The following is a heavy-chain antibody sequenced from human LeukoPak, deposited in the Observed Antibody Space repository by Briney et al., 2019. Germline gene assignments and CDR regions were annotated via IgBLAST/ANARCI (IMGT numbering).Heavy chain of an antibody. CDR1: GYTFTSYG. V-gene: IGHV1-18*01. CDR3: ARDRVCRGGSCLGWFDP. Sequence: ASVKVSCKASGYTFTSYGISWVRQAPGQGLEWMGWTSAYNGNTNYAQKLQGRVTMTTDTSTSTAYMELRSLRSDDTAVYYCARDRVCRGGSCLGWFDPWGQGTLVTVSS. D-gene: IGHD2-15*01. J-gene: IGHJ5*02. CDR2: TSAYNGNT.